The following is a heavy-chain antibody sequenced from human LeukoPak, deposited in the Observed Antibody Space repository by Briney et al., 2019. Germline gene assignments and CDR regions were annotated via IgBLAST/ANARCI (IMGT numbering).Heavy chain of an antibody. CDR2: IKSKTDGGTT. J-gene: IGHJ6*02. Sequence: GGSLRLSCAASGFTFSNAWMNWVRQAPGKGLEWVGRIKSKTDGGTTDYAAPVKGRFTISRDDSKNTLYLQMNSLKTEDTAVYYRTTGKAAAGHYYYYGMDVWGQGTTVTVSS. CDR3: TTGKAAAGHYYYYGMDV. V-gene: IGHV3-15*07. CDR1: GFTFSNAW. D-gene: IGHD6-13*01.